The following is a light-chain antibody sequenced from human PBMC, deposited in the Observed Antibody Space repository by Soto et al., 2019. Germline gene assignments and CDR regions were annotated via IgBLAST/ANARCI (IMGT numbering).Light chain of an antibody. CDR2: DVS. CDR3: SSYTSTNTLYL. Sequence: QSPLTQPASVSGSPGQSITISCTGTRSDIGDYNYVSWYQLHPGKAPKLMIYDVSNRPSGVSSRFSASKSGNTASLTISGLQAEDEADYYCSSYTSTNTLYLFGTGTKLTVL. J-gene: IGLJ1*01. V-gene: IGLV2-14*01. CDR1: RSDIGDYNY.